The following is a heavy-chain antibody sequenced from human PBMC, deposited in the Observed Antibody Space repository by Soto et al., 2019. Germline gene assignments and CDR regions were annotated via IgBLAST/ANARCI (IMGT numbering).Heavy chain of an antibody. D-gene: IGHD4-17*01. CDR3: CINVTPRPGDYFVYHGPTDV. Sequence: QVQLVESGGGVVQPGRSLRLSCAAAGFTFSSYGMHWVRQAPGTGLEWVAVMSYDGSKYYADTVKGRFTISRDNSENTLNVHINSLRTKGTGVYYWCINVTPRPGDYFVYHGPTDVWGQGTTFTVSS. CDR1: GFTFSSYG. CDR2: MSYDGSK. V-gene: IGHV3-30*03. J-gene: IGHJ6*02.